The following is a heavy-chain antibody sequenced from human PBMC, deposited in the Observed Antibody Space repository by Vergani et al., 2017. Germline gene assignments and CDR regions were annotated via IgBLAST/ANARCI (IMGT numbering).Heavy chain of an antibody. CDR2: IYYSGST. V-gene: IGHV4-59*01. CDR3: ARRRGYCSSTSCYAQDEEYYYYGMDV. Sequence: QVQLQESGPGLVKPSETLSLTCTVSGGSISSYYWSWIRQPPGKGLEWIGYIYYSGSTNYNPSLKSRVTVSVDTSKNQFPLKLSSVTAAETAVYYCARRRGYCSSTSCYAQDEEYYYYGMDVWGQGTTVTVSS. D-gene: IGHD2-2*01. CDR1: GGSISSYY. J-gene: IGHJ6*02.